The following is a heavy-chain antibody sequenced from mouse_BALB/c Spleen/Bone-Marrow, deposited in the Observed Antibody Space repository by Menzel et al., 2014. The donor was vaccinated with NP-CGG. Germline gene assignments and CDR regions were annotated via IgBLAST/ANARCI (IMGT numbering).Heavy chain of an antibody. J-gene: IGHJ2*01. CDR2: IRNKANGYTT. CDR3: ARGGNDLDY. V-gene: IGHV7-3*02. CDR1: GFTFTDYY. Sequence: EAQGVESGGGLVQPGGSLRLSCATSGFTFTDYYMSWVRQPPGKALEWLGFIRNKANGYTTEYSASVKGRFTISRDNSQSILYLQMNTLRAEDSATYYCARGGNDLDYWGQGTTLTVSS. D-gene: IGHD2-3*01.